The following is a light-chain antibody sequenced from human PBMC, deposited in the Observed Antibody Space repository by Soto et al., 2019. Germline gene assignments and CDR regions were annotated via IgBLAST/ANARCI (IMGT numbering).Light chain of an antibody. V-gene: IGLV2-8*01. Sequence: QSALTQPPSASGSPGQSVTISCTGTSSDVGSYNYVSWYQHHPGKAPKLIIFDVTKRPSGVPDRFSGSKSGNTASLTVSGLQAEDEADYYCASYAGSKTPYVFGTGTKVTVL. CDR1: SSDVGSYNY. CDR3: ASYAGSKTPYV. CDR2: DVT. J-gene: IGLJ1*01.